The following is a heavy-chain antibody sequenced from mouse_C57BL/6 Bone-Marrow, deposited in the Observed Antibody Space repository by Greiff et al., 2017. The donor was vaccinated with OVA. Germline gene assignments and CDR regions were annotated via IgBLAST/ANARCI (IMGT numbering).Heavy chain of an antibody. V-gene: IGHV1-56*01. J-gene: IGHJ4*01. CDR1: GYTFTSHW. Sequence: QVQLQQSGPELVRPGASVKISCKAPGYTFTSHWMQWVRQRPGQGLEWIGEIFPGSGSTYYNEKFKGKATLTVDTSSSTAYMQLSSLTSEDSAVYFCATHYYGSSEDAMDYWGQGTSVTVSS. D-gene: IGHD1-1*01. CDR2: IFPGSGST. CDR3: ATHYYGSSEDAMDY.